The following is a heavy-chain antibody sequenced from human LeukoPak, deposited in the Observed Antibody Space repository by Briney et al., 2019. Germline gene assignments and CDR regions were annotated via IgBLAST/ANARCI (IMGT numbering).Heavy chain of an antibody. CDR3: AKVLRWDSSGGIDY. V-gene: IGHV3-23*01. Sequence: GGSLRLSCAASGFTFSSYAMSWVRQAPGKGLEWVPSISGSGDTTYCADSVKGRFTISRDNSKNTLYLQMNSLRAEDTAVYYCAKVLRWDSSGGIDYWGQGTLVTVSS. J-gene: IGHJ4*02. CDR2: ISGSGDTT. CDR1: GFTFSSYA. D-gene: IGHD3-22*01.